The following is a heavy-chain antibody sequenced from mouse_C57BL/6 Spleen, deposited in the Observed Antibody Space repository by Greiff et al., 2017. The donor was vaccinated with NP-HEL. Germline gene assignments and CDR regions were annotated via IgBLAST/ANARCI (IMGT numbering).Heavy chain of an antibody. Sequence: EVKLVESGGGLVQPKGSLKLSCAASGFSFNTYAMNWVRQAPGKGLEWVARIRSKSNNYATYYADSVKDRFTISRDDSESMLYLQMNNLKTEDTAMYYCVRDDYYGNHYFDYWGQGTTLTVSS. J-gene: IGHJ2*01. V-gene: IGHV10-1*01. CDR1: GFSFNTYA. CDR2: IRSKSNNYAT. CDR3: VRDDYYGNHYFDY. D-gene: IGHD2-1*01.